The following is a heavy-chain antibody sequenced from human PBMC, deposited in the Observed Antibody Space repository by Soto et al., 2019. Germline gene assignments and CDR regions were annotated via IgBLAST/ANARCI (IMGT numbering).Heavy chain of an antibody. CDR3: ARLYYDYV. D-gene: IGHD3-3*01. CDR2: ISYDGSNK. V-gene: IGHV3-30-3*01. CDR1: GFTFSSYA. J-gene: IGHJ6*02. Sequence: GGSLRLSCAASGFTFSSYAMHWVRQAPGKGLEWVAVISYDGSNKYYADSVKGRFTISRDNSKNPLYLQMNSLRDEDTAVYYCARLYYDYVWGLGTTVTVSS.